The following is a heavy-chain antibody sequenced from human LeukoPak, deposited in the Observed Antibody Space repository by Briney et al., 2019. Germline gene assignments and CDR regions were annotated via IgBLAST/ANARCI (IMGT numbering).Heavy chain of an antibody. D-gene: IGHD3-22*01. CDR1: GFTFSTYE. CDR2: ISSSSGDI. Sequence: GGSLRLSCAASGFTFSTYEMNWVRQAPGKGLEWVSYISSSSGDIYYGDSVKGRFTISRDNAKNSLYLQMNSLRVEDTAVYFCTVDTDYFEGLGFPRPALNDYWGQGTLVTVSS. CDR3: TVDTDYFEGLGFPRPALNDY. V-gene: IGHV3-21*05. J-gene: IGHJ4*02.